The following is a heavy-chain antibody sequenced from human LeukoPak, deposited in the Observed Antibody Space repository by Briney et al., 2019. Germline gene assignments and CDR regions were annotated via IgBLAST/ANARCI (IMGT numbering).Heavy chain of an antibody. J-gene: IGHJ4*02. Sequence: SGALSLTCAVSNGSIISSNWWSWVRQPPGKGLEWIGEIYHSGTTNYNPSLKSRVTVSVDKSKNQFSLKLNSVTAADTAVYYCARHDSTAYHPFDYWGQGTLVTVSS. D-gene: IGHD2-15*01. CDR1: NGSIISSNW. CDR3: ARHDSTAYHPFDY. V-gene: IGHV4-4*02. CDR2: IYHSGTT.